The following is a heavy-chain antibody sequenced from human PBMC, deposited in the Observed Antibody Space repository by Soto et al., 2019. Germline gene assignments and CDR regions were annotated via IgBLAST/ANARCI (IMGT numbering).Heavy chain of an antibody. CDR2: IYNIGST. CDR1: GGSISGYY. D-gene: IGHD2-2*01. J-gene: IGHJ5*02. CDR3: ARVPDR. V-gene: IGHV4-4*08. Sequence: TLSLTCTVSGGSISGYYWSWLRQPPGKGLEWIGYIYNIGSTNYNPSLKSRVTISVDTSKNQFSLKLSSVTAADTAVYYCARVPDRWGQGTLVTVSS.